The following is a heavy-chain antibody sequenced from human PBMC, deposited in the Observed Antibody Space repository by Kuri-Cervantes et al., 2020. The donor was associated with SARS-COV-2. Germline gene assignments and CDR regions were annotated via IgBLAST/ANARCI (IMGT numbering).Heavy chain of an antibody. CDR1: GGSISSSSYY. Sequence: GSLRLSCTVSGGSISSSSYYWGWIRQPPGKGLEWIGTIYYSGSTDYNPSLKSRVTISVDTSKNQFSLKLTSVTAADTAVYFCVGIWSNYRFGYWGQGTLVTVSS. CDR2: IYYSGST. J-gene: IGHJ4*02. D-gene: IGHD3-3*01. V-gene: IGHV4-39*01. CDR3: VGIWSNYRFGY.